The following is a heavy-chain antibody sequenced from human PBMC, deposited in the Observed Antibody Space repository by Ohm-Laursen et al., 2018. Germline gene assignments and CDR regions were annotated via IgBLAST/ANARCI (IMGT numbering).Heavy chain of an antibody. CDR1: GFTFSSYA. CDR2: ITGGGDT. D-gene: IGHD3-16*02. Sequence: SLRLSCAASGFTFSSYAMSWVRQAPGKGLEWVSVITGGGDTNYADSVKGRFTISRDNSKNTLYLQMNSLRAEDTAVYYCVKYVWGSYRCNDYWGQGTLVTVSS. J-gene: IGHJ4*02. CDR3: VKYVWGSYRCNDY. V-gene: IGHV3-23*01.